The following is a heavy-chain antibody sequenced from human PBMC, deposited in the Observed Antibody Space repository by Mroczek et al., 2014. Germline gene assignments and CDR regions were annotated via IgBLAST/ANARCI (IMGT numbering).Heavy chain of an antibody. CDR2: INHSGST. CDR1: GGSFSGYY. V-gene: IGHV4-34*01. Sequence: QVQLQQWGAGLLKPSETLSLTCAVYGGSFSGYYWSWIRQPPGKGLEWIGEINHSGSTNYNPSLKSRVTISVDTSKNQFSLKLSSVTAADTAVYYCARGPKLTGSRPFDIWGQGTMVTVSS. D-gene: IGHD2-15*01. J-gene: IGHJ3*02. CDR3: ARGPKLTGSRPFDI.